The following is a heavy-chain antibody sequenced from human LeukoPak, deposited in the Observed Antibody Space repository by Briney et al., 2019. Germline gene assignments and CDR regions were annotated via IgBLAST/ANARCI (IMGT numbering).Heavy chain of an antibody. J-gene: IGHJ4*02. CDR2: TYYRSNWVN. CDR3: AREESRTFDY. CDR1: GDTVSSNSVA. Sequence: SQTLSLTCVISGDTVSSNSVAWNWIRESPSRGLEWLGRTYYRSNWVNEYAASVKSRMSIDPDTSKNQFSLQLYSVTPEDTAVYYCAREESRTFDYWGQGTLVSVPS. V-gene: IGHV6-1*01.